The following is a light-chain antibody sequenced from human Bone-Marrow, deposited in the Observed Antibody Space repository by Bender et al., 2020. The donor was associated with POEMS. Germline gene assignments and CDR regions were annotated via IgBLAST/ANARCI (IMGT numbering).Light chain of an antibody. Sequence: SYELTQAPSVSVSPGQTAIITCSGDKLGYKSVSWYQQKRGQSPVMVLYQDRKRPSGIPERFSGSNSGNTATLTISGTQAMDEADYFCQAWGSSTRVFGTGTKVTVL. J-gene: IGLJ1*01. V-gene: IGLV3-1*01. CDR1: KLGYKS. CDR3: QAWGSSTRV. CDR2: QDR.